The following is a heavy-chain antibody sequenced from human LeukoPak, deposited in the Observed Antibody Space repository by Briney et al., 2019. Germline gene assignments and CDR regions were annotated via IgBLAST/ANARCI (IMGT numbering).Heavy chain of an antibody. V-gene: IGHV4-61*05. CDR3: ARAGIAAAATRWFDP. CDR1: GGSISSSSYY. Sequence: PPETLSLTCTVSGGSISSSSYYWGWIRQPPGKGLEWIGRIYTSGSTNYNPSLKSRVTMSVDTSKNQFSLKLSSVTAADAAVYYCARAGIAAAATRWFDPWGQGTLVTVSS. D-gene: IGHD6-13*01. J-gene: IGHJ5*02. CDR2: IYTSGST.